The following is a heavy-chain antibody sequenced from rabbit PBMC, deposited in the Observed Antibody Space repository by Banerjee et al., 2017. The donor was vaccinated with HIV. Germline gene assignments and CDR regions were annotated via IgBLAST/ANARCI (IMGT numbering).Heavy chain of an antibody. CDR3: ARGGVVTAFTL. J-gene: IGHJ4*01. CDR2: IYTGSGHI. Sequence: QSLEESGGDLVKPGASLTLTCKASGFSFSSGYDMCWVRQAPGKGLEWIGCIYTGSGHIYYASWAKGRFTISKTSSTTVTLQMTSLTAADTATYFCARGGVVTAFTLWGPGTLVTVS. CDR1: GFSFSSGYD. D-gene: IGHD4-1*01. V-gene: IGHV1S40*01.